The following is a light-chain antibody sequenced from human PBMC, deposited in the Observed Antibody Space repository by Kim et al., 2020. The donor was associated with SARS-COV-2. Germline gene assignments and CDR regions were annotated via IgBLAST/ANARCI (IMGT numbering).Light chain of an antibody. CDR2: ETS. Sequence: PGGTVTATCGSSGGIVTSGHYPYWLQQKPGQPPRTLIFETSDRHSWTPARFSGSLLGGKAALTLSGAQPEDEADYYCLCSFSGPRVFGGGTQLTVL. V-gene: IGLV7-46*01. CDR3: LCSFSGPRV. J-gene: IGLJ3*02. CDR1: GGIVTSGHY.